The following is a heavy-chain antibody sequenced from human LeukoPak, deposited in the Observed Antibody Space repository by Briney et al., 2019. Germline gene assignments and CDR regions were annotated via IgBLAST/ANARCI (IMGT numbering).Heavy chain of an antibody. CDR3: VKGDNIVGATYFDY. Sequence: LPGGSLRPSCSASGFTFRSYAVHWVRQAPGKGLEYISSISSDGTSTYYADSVKGRFTISRDNSKNTLSLHMSSLKPEDTAVYYCVKGDNIVGATYFDYWGQGTLVTVSS. D-gene: IGHD1-26*01. J-gene: IGHJ4*02. V-gene: IGHV3-64D*09. CDR1: GFTFRSYA. CDR2: ISSDGTST.